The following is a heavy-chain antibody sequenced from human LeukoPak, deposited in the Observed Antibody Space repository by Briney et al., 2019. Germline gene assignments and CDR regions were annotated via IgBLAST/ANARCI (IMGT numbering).Heavy chain of an antibody. Sequence: PGRSLRLSCAASGFTFSSYAMHWVRQAPGKGLEWVAVISYDGSNKYYADSVKGRFTISRDNSKNTLYLQMNSLRAEDTAVYYCAKDAYDFWSGYLGYYYYMDVWGKGTTVTVSS. CDR3: AKDAYDFWSGYLGYYYYMDV. V-gene: IGHV3-30-3*01. CDR1: GFTFSSYA. J-gene: IGHJ6*03. D-gene: IGHD3-3*01. CDR2: ISYDGSNK.